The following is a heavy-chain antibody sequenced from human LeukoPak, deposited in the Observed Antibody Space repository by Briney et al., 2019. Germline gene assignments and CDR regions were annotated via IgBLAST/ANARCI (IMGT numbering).Heavy chain of an antibody. CDR1: GFTFDDYA. D-gene: IGHD6-13*01. J-gene: IGHJ3*02. Sequence: GGSLRLSCAASGFTFDDYAMHWVRQAPGKGLEWVSGISWNSGSIGYADSVKGRFTISRDNAKTSLYLQMNSLRAEDTAVYYCARDTSPSIGVVGYDALDIWGQGTMVTVSS. CDR3: ARDTSPSIGVVGYDALDI. V-gene: IGHV3-9*01. CDR2: ISWNSGSI.